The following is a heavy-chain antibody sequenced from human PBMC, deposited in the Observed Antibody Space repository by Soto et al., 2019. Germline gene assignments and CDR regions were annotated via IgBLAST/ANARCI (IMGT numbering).Heavy chain of an antibody. J-gene: IGHJ6*02. D-gene: IGHD2-8*02. Sequence: SVKVACRASGGPLISNAIIWVRQAPGDGLEWLGGIIPIYDTSNYAEKFQGRVTISADRSTSTAYMELRSLRSEDTAVYYCPRGAVMSAIPPRYTTDVCGQRTTVTVSS. CDR1: GGPLISNA. V-gene: IGHV1-69*06. CDR3: PRGAVMSAIPPRYTTDV. CDR2: IIPIYDTS.